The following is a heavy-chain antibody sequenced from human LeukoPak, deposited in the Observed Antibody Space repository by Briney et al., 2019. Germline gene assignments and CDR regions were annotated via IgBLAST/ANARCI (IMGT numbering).Heavy chain of an antibody. CDR2: ISGSGGGT. Sequence: GGSLRLSCAASGFTFSSYAMSWVRQAPGKGLEWVSAISGSGGGTYYADSVKGRFTISRDNPKNTLYLQMNSLRAEDTAVYYCAKVHTPSSGWYYNWFDPWGQGTLVTVSS. CDR3: AKVHTPSSGWYYNWFDP. D-gene: IGHD6-19*01. CDR1: GFTFSSYA. J-gene: IGHJ5*02. V-gene: IGHV3-23*01.